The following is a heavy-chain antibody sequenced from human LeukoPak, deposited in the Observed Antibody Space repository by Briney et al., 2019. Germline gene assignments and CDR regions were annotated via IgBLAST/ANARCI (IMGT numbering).Heavy chain of an antibody. Sequence: SQTLSLTCAISGDSVSSNSAVWNWIRQSPSRGLEWLGKTYYRSKWYNEYAVSEKSRIIITPDTSKNQFSLQLNSVTPDDTAVYYCASSGSYRFDYWGQGTLVTVFS. CDR2: TYYRSKWYN. CDR3: ASSGSYRFDY. V-gene: IGHV6-1*01. D-gene: IGHD1-26*01. CDR1: GDSVSSNSAV. J-gene: IGHJ4*02.